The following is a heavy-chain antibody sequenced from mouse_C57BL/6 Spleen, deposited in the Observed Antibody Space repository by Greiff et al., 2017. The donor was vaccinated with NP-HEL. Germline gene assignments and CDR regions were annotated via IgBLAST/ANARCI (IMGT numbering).Heavy chain of an antibody. J-gene: IGHJ4*01. D-gene: IGHD1-1*01. CDR2: INPSNGGT. V-gene: IGHV1-53*01. CDR1: GYTFTSYW. CDR3: ARFTTVVAGAMDY. Sequence: VQLQQPGTELVKPGASVKLSCKASGYTFTSYWMHWVKQRPGQGLEWIGNINPSNGGTNYNEKFKSKATLTVDKSSSTAYMQLSSLTSEDSAVYYCARFTTVVAGAMDYWGQGTSVTVSS.